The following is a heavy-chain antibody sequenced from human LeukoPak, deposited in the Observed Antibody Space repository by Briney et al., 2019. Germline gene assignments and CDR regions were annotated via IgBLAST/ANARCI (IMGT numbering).Heavy chain of an antibody. CDR1: AFTFSSYA. CDR2: ISGSDGST. Sequence: GGYLRLYCAASAFTFSSYAMSWLRQAPGKGLEWVSAISGSDGSTYYADSVKGRFTISTDNSKNTLYLEVISLTAEDTAVYYCAKDDAWLRFGEWSQGTLVSVSS. CDR3: AKDDAWLRFGE. V-gene: IGHV3-23*01. J-gene: IGHJ4*02. D-gene: IGHD3-16*01.